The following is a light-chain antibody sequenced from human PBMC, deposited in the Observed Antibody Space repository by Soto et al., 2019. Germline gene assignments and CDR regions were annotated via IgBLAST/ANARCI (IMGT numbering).Light chain of an antibody. CDR2: NDD. J-gene: IGLJ1*01. V-gene: IGLV1-51*02. CDR3: GSWDSSLSAYV. Sequence: QSVLTQSPSASGTPGQRITIYCSGSTSSIGSNAVNWYQQFPGTAPTFLIYNDDQRPSGIPDRFSGSKSGTSATLGITGFQTGDEADYYCGSWDSSLSAYVFGTGTKVTVL. CDR1: TSSIGSNA.